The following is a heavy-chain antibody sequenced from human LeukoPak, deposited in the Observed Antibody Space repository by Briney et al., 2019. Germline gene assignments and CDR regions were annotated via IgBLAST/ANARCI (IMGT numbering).Heavy chain of an antibody. CDR1: GCTFGDYA. CDR3: AKDGYSYGYA. D-gene: IGHD5-18*01. V-gene: IGHV3-43*02. CDR2: ISGDGSST. Sequence: PGGSLRLSCAASGCTFGDYAMRWVRQAPGKGLEWISLISGDGSSTYYADSVKGRFTISRDNSKNSLYLQMNSLRTEDTALYYCAKDGYSYGYAWGQGTLVTVSS. J-gene: IGHJ5*02.